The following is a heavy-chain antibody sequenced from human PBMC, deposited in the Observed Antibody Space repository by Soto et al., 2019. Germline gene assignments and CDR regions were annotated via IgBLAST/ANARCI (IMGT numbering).Heavy chain of an antibody. D-gene: IGHD3-10*01. Sequence: QVQVVESGGGLVKPGGSLRLSCAASGFTFSDYYMSWIRQAPGKGLEWVSYISSSGFTIYYADSVKGRFTISRDNSESSLYLQMNSLRAEDTAVYYCVRGDVLLGEAYHYYGVDVWGQGTTVSVSS. CDR1: GFTFSDYY. J-gene: IGHJ6*02. CDR2: ISSSGFTI. V-gene: IGHV3-11*01. CDR3: VRGDVLLGEAYHYYGVDV.